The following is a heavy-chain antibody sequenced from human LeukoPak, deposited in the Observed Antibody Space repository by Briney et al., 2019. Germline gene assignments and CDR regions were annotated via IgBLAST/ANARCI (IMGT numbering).Heavy chain of an antibody. CDR1: GGSISSYY. V-gene: IGHV4-4*07. CDR2: IYTSGST. D-gene: IGHD6-19*01. Sequence: SETLSLTCTVSGGSISSYYWSWIRQPAGKGQEWIGRIYTSGSTNYNPSLKSRVTMSVDTSKNQFSLKLSSVTAADTAVYYCARVSAVAGAPDYWGQGTLVTVSS. CDR3: ARVSAVAGAPDY. J-gene: IGHJ4*02.